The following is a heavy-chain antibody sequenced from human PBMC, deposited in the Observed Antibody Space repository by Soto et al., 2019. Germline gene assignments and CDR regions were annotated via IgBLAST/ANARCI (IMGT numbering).Heavy chain of an antibody. J-gene: IGHJ4*02. Sequence: PSETLSLTCTVSGGSISSGGYYWSWIRQHPGKGLEWIGYIYYSGSTYYNPSLKSRVTISVDTSKNQFSLKLSSVTAADTAVYYCARARGDGYNQYYFDYWGQGTLVTVSS. D-gene: IGHD5-12*01. CDR2: IYYSGST. CDR1: GGSISSGGYY. V-gene: IGHV4-31*03. CDR3: ARARGDGYNQYYFDY.